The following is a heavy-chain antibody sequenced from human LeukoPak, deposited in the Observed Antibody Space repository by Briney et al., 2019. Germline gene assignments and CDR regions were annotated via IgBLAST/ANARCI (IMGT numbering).Heavy chain of an antibody. D-gene: IGHD6-13*01. V-gene: IGHV1-18*01. CDR2: ISAYNGNT. Sequence: ASVKVSCKASGYTFTSYGISWVRQAPGQGLEWMGWISAYNGNTNYAQKLQGRVTMTTDTSTSTAYMELRSLRSDDTAVYYCARGASSSWYGYYYYMDVWGKGTTVTVSS. CDR1: GYTFTSYG. CDR3: ARGASSSWYGYYYYMDV. J-gene: IGHJ6*03.